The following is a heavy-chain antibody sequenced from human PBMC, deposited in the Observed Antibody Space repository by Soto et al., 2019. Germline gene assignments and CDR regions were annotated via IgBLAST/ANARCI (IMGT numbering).Heavy chain of an antibody. D-gene: IGHD6-6*01. CDR1: GFTFSNYA. Sequence: EVQILQSGGGLEQPGGSLRLSCAASGFTFSNYAMSWIRQAPGKGLEWVSYMSSRSLTIYYTDSVKGRFTISRDNAKNSLYLQMNSLRDEDTAVYYCARGGSSSDNGMDVWGQGTTVTVSS. CDR2: MSSRSLTI. CDR3: ARGGSSSDNGMDV. J-gene: IGHJ6*02. V-gene: IGHV3-48*02.